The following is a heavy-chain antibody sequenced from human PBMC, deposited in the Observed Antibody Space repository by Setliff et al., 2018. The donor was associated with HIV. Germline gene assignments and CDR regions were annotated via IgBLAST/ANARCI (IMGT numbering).Heavy chain of an antibody. CDR1: GGTFRSYG. J-gene: IGHJ3*02. CDR3: ARAARGGLQYGPTGHAFDI. V-gene: IGHV1-69*10. CDR2: IIPILGTT. D-gene: IGHD1-1*01. Sequence: ASVKVSCKASGGTFRSYGISWVRQAPGQGLEWMGGIIPILGTTNSGPRFHGRVTITADKSTNTVYIELSSLRSEDTALYYCARAARGGLQYGPTGHAFDIWGQGTMVTVSS.